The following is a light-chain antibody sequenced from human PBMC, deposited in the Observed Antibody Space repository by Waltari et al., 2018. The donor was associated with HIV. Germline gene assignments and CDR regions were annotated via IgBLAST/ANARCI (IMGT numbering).Light chain of an antibody. Sequence: SYELTQPPSVSVSPGQAATITCSGDKLDDKYVCWYQQKPGRSPVLFIYQDDKRLSGIPDRVSGSNSGNTATLTISGTQTMDEADYYCQAWDSGTGVFGTGTTVTVL. J-gene: IGLJ1*01. CDR3: QAWDSGTGV. CDR2: QDD. CDR1: KLDDKY. V-gene: IGLV3-1*01.